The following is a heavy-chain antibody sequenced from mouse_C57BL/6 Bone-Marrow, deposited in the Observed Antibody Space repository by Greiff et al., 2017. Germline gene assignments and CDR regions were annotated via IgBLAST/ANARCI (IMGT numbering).Heavy chain of an antibody. D-gene: IGHD2-4*01. CDR2: IHPNSGST. Sequence: QVQLQQPGAELVKPGASVTLSCKASGYTFTSYWMHWVKQRPGQGLEWIGMIHPNSGSTNYNEKFKSKATLTVDKSSSTAYMQLSSLTSEDSAVYYCARSDYEFAYWGQGTLVTVSA. CDR3: ARSDYEFAY. J-gene: IGHJ3*01. CDR1: GYTFTSYW. V-gene: IGHV1-64*01.